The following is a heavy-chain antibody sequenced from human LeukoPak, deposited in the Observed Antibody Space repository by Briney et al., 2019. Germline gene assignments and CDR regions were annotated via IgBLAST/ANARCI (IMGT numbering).Heavy chain of an antibody. Sequence: GGSLRLSCEVSGFTFSSYAMSWVRQAPGKGLAWVSAISGGGGSTSYADSVKGRFTISRDNSKNTLYLQMSSLRAEDTAVYCCAKDQLGYSRPFDYWGQGTLVTVSS. V-gene: IGHV3-23*01. CDR3: AKDQLGYSRPFDY. CDR2: ISGGGGST. D-gene: IGHD6-13*01. J-gene: IGHJ4*02. CDR1: GFTFSSYA.